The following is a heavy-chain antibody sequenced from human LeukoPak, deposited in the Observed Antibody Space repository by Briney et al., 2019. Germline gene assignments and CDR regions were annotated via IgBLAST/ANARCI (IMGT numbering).Heavy chain of an antibody. D-gene: IGHD1-20*01. CDR2: ISSSSSYI. Sequence: PGGSLRLSCAASGFTFSSYSMNWVRQAPGKGLEWVSSISSSSSYIYYADSVKGRFTISRDNAKNSLYLQMNSLRAEDTAVYYCARDGFSLPPSSITGTAYYYYYYMDVWGKGTTVTVSS. V-gene: IGHV3-21*01. J-gene: IGHJ6*03. CDR1: GFTFSSYS. CDR3: ARDGFSLPPSSITGTAYYYYYYMDV.